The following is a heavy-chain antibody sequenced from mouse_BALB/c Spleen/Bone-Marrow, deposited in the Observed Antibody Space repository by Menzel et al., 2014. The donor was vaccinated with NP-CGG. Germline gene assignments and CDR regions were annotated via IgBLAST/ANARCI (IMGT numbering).Heavy chain of an antibody. CDR2: INPSNGGT. CDR1: GYTFTSYY. D-gene: IGHD2-4*01. CDR3: TRGDDYDEEFAY. V-gene: IGHV1S81*02. J-gene: IGHJ3*01. Sequence: VKLMESGAELVKPGASVKLSCKASGYTFTSYYMYWVKQRPGQGLEWIGGINPSNGGTNFNEKFKSKATLTVDKSSSTAYMQLSSLTSEDSAVYYCTRGDDYDEEFAYWGQGTLVTVPA.